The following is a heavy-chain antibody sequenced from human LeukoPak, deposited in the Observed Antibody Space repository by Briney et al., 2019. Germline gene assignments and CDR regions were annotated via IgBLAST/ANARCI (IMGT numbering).Heavy chain of an antibody. CDR1: GFTFSSYS. V-gene: IGHV3-21*01. D-gene: IGHD3-3*02. CDR2: ISSSSYI. J-gene: IGHJ3*02. CDR3: ARDVSDAFDI. Sequence: GGSLRLSCAASGFTFSSYSMNWVRQAPGKGLEWVSSISSSSYIHYADSVKGRFTISRDNAKNSLYLQMNSLRAEDTAVYYCARDVSDAFDIWGQGTMVTVSS.